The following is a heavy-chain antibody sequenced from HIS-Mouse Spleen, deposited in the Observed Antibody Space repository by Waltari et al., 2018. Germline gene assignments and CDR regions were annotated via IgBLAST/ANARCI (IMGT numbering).Heavy chain of an antibody. CDR1: GGPISSSSYA. D-gene: IGHD6-13*01. CDR3: ARETPYSSSWYDWYFDL. Sequence: QLQLQESGPGLVKPSETLSLTCTVSGGPISSSSYAWGWIRQPPGKGLEWIGSIYYSGSTYYNPSLKSRVTISVDTSKNQFSLKLSSVTAADTAVYYCARETPYSSSWYDWYFDLWGRGTLVTVSS. V-gene: IGHV4-39*07. CDR2: IYYSGST. J-gene: IGHJ2*01.